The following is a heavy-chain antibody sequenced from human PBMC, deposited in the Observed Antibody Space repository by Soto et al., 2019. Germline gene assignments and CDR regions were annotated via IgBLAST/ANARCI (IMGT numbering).Heavy chain of an antibody. J-gene: IGHJ4*02. CDR2: IRSKANSYAT. CDR3: TCLTSPDPPFDF. Sequence: GGSLRLSCAASGFSFSGSNVYWVRQASGKGLEWVGRIRSKANSYATAYAASVRGRFTISRDDSKNTAYLQMNSLKTEDTAVYYCTCLTSPDPPFDFWGQGTLVTVSS. V-gene: IGHV3-73*01. CDR1: GFSFSGSN.